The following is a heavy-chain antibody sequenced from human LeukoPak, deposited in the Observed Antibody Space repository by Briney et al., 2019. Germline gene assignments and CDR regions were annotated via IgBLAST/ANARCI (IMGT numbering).Heavy chain of an antibody. V-gene: IGHV3-7*01. Sequence: GGSLRLSCAASGFTFSSYWMSWVRQAPGKGLEWVANIKQDGSEKYYVDSVKGRFTISRDNAKNSLYLQMNSLRAEDTAVYYCASNGLIDAFDIWGQGTMVTVSS. D-gene: IGHD2-8*01. CDR1: GFTFSSYW. CDR2: IKQDGSEK. CDR3: ASNGLIDAFDI. J-gene: IGHJ3*02.